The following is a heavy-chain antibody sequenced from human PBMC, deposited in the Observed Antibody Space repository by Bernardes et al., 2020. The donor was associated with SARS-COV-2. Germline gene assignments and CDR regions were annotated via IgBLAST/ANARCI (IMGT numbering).Heavy chain of an antibody. D-gene: IGHD2-8*01. V-gene: IGHV1-24*01. CDR2: FDPEDGET. CDR3: ATAPPYCINGVCSNWFDP. CDR1: GYTLTELS. J-gene: IGHJ5*02. Sequence: KVSCKVSGYTLTELSMHWVRQAPGKGLEWMGGFDPEDGETIYAQKFQGRVTMTEDTSTDTAYMELSSLRSEDTAVYYCATAPPYCINGVCSNWFDPWGQGTLVTVSS.